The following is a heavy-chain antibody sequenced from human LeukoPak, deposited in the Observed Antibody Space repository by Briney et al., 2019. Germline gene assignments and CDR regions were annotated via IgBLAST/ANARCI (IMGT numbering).Heavy chain of an antibody. D-gene: IGHD1-26*01. CDR3: ARDADPSGSYLAYYYYMDV. CDR1: GFTFSSYE. V-gene: IGHV3-48*03. CDR2: ISSSGSTI. Sequence: PGGSLRLSCAASGFTFSSYEMNWVRQAPGKGLEWVSYISSSGSTIYYADSVKGRFTISRDNAKNSLYLQMNSLRAEDTAVYYCARDADPSGSYLAYYYYMDVWGKGTTVTVSS. J-gene: IGHJ6*03.